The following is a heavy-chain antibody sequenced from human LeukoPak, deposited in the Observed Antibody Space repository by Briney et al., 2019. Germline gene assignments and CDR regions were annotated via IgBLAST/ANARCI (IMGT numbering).Heavy chain of an antibody. CDR3: ARDLHRDSSGWYFDL. CDR1: GFTFSNYW. D-gene: IGHD6-19*01. CDR2: IYTDGSST. V-gene: IGHV3-74*01. J-gene: IGHJ2*01. Sequence: GGSLRLSCAGSGFTFSNYWMHWVRQAPGKGLVWVSRIYTDGSSTDYADSVKGRFTISRDNAKNMLYLQMNSLRAEDTAVYYCARDLHRDSSGWYFDLWGRGTLVTVSS.